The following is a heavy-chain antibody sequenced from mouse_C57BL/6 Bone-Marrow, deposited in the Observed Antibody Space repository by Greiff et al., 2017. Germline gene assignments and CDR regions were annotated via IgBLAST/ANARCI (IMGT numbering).Heavy chain of an antibody. V-gene: IGHV1-54*01. CDR1: GYAFTNYL. CDR3: ARSAYYYGGYFDV. D-gene: IGHD1-1*01. Sequence: QVQLQQSGAELVRPGTSVKVSCKASGYAFTNYLIEWVKQRPGQGLGWIGVINPGSGGTNYNETYKGKETLTADKSSSTAYMQLSSLTSEDSAVYFGARSAYYYGGYFDVWGTGTTVTVSS. J-gene: IGHJ1*03. CDR2: INPGSGGT.